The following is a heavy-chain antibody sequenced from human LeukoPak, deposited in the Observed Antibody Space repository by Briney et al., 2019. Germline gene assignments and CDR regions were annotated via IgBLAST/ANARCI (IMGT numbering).Heavy chain of an antibody. CDR1: GFTFSSYG. Sequence: GGSLRLSCAASGFTFSSYGMHWVRQAPGKGLEWVAVISYDGSNKYYADSVKGRFTISRDNSKNTLYLQMNSLRAEDTAVYYCAKDIIAAAAIGPFDYWGQGTLVTVSS. D-gene: IGHD6-13*01. CDR2: ISYDGSNK. CDR3: AKDIIAAAAIGPFDY. J-gene: IGHJ4*02. V-gene: IGHV3-30*18.